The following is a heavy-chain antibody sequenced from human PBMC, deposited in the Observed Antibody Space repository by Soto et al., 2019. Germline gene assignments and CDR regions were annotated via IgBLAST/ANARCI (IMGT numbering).Heavy chain of an antibody. CDR3: ARGRGYSYGIDY. CDR1: GGSISSGDHY. V-gene: IGHV4-30-4*01. J-gene: IGHJ4*02. CDR2: IYNSGSA. D-gene: IGHD5-18*01. Sequence: QVQLQESGPGLVKPSQTLPLTCTVSGGSISSGDHYWSWIRQPPGKGLEYIGYIYNSGSAYYNPSLKSRXIIXVXRSKNQFSLKLSSVTAADTAVYYCARGRGYSYGIDYWGQGTLVTVSS.